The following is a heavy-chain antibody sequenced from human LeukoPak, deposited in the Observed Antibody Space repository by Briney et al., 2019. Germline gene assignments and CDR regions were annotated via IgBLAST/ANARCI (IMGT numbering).Heavy chain of an antibody. V-gene: IGHV4-30-2*01. Sequence: SQTLSLTCAVSGDSISRGGYSWSWIRQPPGKGLEWIGYIYHSGSTYYNPSLKSRVTISVDRSKNQFSLKLSSVTALVTDVYYCARLVVICGFDIWGQGTMVTVSS. CDR1: GDSISRGGYS. D-gene: IGHD3-22*01. CDR2: IYHSGST. J-gene: IGHJ3*02. CDR3: ARLVVICGFDI.